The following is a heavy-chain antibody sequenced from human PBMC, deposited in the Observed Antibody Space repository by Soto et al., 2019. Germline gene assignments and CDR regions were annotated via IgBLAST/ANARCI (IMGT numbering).Heavy chain of an antibody. CDR1: GGYISSYY. V-gene: IGHV4-59*08. Sequence: SETLSLTCTVSGGYISSYYWSCIRQPPGKGLEWIGYIYYSESTYYNPSLKSRVTISVDTSKNQFSLKLSSVTAADTAVYYCARVGLGELLAHGMDVWGQGTTVTVSS. CDR2: IYYSEST. J-gene: IGHJ6*02. CDR3: ARVGLGELLAHGMDV. D-gene: IGHD3-10*01.